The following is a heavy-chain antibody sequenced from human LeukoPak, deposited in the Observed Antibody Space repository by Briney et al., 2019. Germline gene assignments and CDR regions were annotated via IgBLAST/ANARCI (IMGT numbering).Heavy chain of an antibody. CDR2: IGYDGSTK. V-gene: IGHV3-33*01. CDR3: ARDQGVNQVWNWFES. CDR1: GFSFCSFG. J-gene: IGHJ5*01. Sequence: GRSLRLSCAASGFSFCSFGMHWVRQAPGKGLEWVAVIGYDGSTKYYADSVKGRFTISRDNSKDTLYLQMSSLRAEDTALYYCARDQGVNQVWNWFESCGQGTLVTVSS. D-gene: IGHD1-1*01.